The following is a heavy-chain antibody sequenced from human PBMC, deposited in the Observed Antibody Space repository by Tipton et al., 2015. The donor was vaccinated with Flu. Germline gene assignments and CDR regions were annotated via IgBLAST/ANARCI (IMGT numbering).Heavy chain of an antibody. V-gene: IGHV4-39*07. CDR2: IFHSGST. CDR1: GGSISSTYY. J-gene: IGHJ5*02. CDR3: ARVSPGVESWFDP. D-gene: IGHD3-3*01. Sequence: TLSLTCTVSGGSISSTYYWGWIRQPPGKGLEWIGSIFHSGSTYYNPSLKSRVTISVDTSKNQFSLKLISVTAADTAVYYCARVSPGVESWFDPWGQGTLVTVSS.